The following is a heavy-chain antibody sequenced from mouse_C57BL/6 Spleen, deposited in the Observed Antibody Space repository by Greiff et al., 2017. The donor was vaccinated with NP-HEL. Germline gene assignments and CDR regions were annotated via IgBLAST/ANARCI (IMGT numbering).Heavy chain of an antibody. CDR3: ARSRIYYCGSNYLDD. Sequence: VQLPQPGAELVRPGSSVKLFCQASGYTFTSYWMDWVKQKPGQGLEWIGNIYPSDSETHYNQKFKDKATFTVDKSSSTAYMHISSQTHEDSAVYYGARSRIYYCGSNYLDDWGQGTTLTVSS. CDR2: IYPSDSET. V-gene: IGHV1-61*01. D-gene: IGHD1-1*01. J-gene: IGHJ2*01. CDR1: GYTFTSYW.